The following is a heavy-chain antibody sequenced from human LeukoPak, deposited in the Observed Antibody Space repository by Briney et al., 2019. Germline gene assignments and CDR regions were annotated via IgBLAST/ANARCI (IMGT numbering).Heavy chain of an antibody. Sequence: GGSLRLSCAASGFTFSSYSMSWVRQAPGKGLEWVSYISSSSSTIYYADSVKGRFTISRGNAKNSLYLQMNSLRDEDTAVYYCAISGSYYPGAGEYFQHWGQGTLVTVSS. CDR3: AISGSYYPGAGEYFQH. CDR2: ISSSSSTI. D-gene: IGHD1-26*01. CDR1: GFTFSSYS. V-gene: IGHV3-48*02. J-gene: IGHJ1*01.